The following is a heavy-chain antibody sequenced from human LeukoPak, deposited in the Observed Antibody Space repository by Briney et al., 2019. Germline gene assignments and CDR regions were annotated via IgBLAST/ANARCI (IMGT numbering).Heavy chain of an antibody. V-gene: IGHV4-34*01. J-gene: IGHJ5*02. CDR2: INHSGST. CDR1: GGSFSGYY. D-gene: IGHD3-22*01. CDR3: ARMGSGYYDSSGYYSAYNWFDP. Sequence: PSETLSLTCAVYGGSFSGYYWSWIRQPPGKGLEWIGEINHSGSTNYNPSLKSRVTISVDTSKNQFSLKLSSVTAADTAVYYCARMGSGYYDSSGYYSAYNWFDPWGQGTLVTVSS.